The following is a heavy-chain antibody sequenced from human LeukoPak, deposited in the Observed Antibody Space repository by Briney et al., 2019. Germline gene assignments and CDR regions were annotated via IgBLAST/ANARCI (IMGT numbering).Heavy chain of an antibody. V-gene: IGHV3-30*03. Sequence: PGGSLRLSCAASGFTFSDYYMSWFRQAPGKGLEWVAVISYDGSNKYYADSVKGRFTISRDDSKNTLYLQMNSLKTEDTAVYYCTTDYYDSSGYGGYWGQGTLVTVSS. CDR2: ISYDGSNK. CDR3: TTDYYDSSGYGGY. J-gene: IGHJ4*02. CDR1: GFTFSDYY. D-gene: IGHD3-22*01.